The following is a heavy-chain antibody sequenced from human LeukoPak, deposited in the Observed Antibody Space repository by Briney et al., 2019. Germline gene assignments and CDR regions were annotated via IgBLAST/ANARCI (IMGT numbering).Heavy chain of an antibody. Sequence: GGSLRLSCAASGFTFSDYYMSWIRQAPGKGLEWVSYISSSSSYTNYADSVKGRFTISRDNAKNSLYLQMNSLRAEDTAVYYCARVYISGWTIFDYWGQGTLVTVSS. J-gene: IGHJ4*02. CDR1: GFTFSDYY. D-gene: IGHD6-19*01. CDR3: ARVYISGWTIFDY. V-gene: IGHV3-11*05. CDR2: ISSSSSYT.